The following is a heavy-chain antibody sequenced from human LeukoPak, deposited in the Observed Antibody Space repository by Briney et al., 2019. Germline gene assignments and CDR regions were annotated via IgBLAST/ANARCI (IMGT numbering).Heavy chain of an antibody. Sequence: AETLSLTCAVSGGYFNRGTFFWTWIRQPPGKGLEWIGYISNSGSTNYHPSLKSRVTISSDTSKTQFTLKLTSVTAADTAVYYCARSPSGYRFDSWGQGTLVTVSS. V-gene: IGHV4-61*01. D-gene: IGHD3-22*01. J-gene: IGHJ4*02. CDR1: GGYFNRGTFF. CDR3: ARSPSGYRFDS. CDR2: ISNSGST.